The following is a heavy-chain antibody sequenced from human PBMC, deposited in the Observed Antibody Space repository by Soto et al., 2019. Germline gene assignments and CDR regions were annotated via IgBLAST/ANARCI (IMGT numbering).Heavy chain of an antibody. CDR1: GGSIRNGDYY. CDR2: VYYSGTT. J-gene: IGHJ4*02. Sequence: PSETLSLTCTVSGGSIRNGDYYWGWIRQPPGKGLEWIGYVYYSGTTYSHPSLNSRVSISVDTSENQFSLRLTSVTAADTALYYCVTVNLVGAAYYFDYWGPGTLVTVSS. D-gene: IGHD1-26*01. V-gene: IGHV4-30-4*01. CDR3: VTVNLVGAAYYFDY.